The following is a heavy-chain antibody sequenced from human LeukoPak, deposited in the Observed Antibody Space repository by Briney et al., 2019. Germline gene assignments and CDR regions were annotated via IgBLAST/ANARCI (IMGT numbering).Heavy chain of an antibody. CDR3: AREAYDSSGYYYGFFDY. V-gene: IGHV4-34*01. CDR1: GGSFSGYY. J-gene: IGHJ4*02. Sequence: SETLSLTCAVYGGSFSGYYWSWIRQPPGKGLEWIGEINHSGSTNYNPSLKSRVTISVDTSKNQFSLKLSSVTAADTAVYYCAREAYDSSGYYYGFFDYWGQGTLVTVSS. CDR2: INHSGST. D-gene: IGHD3-22*01.